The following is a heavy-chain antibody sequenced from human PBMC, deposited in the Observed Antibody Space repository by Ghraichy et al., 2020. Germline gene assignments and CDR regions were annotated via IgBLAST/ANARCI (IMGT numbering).Heavy chain of an antibody. J-gene: IGHJ4*02. V-gene: IGHV3-7*01. Sequence: GGSLRLSCAASGFIFSGYGMSWVRQAPGKGPEWVANIKKDGSEKYYVDSVKGRFTISRDNAKNSLYLQMNSLRAEDTAVYYCARDLGSGWYFDYWGQGTLVTGSS. CDR3: ARDLGSGWYFDY. D-gene: IGHD6-19*01. CDR1: GFIFSGYG. CDR2: IKKDGSEK.